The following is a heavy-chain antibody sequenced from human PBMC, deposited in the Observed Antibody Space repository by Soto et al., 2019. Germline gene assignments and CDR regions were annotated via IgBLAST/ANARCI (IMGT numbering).Heavy chain of an antibody. D-gene: IGHD6-19*01. J-gene: IGHJ4*02. CDR3: AKGASGSLGGWYWGDYFDY. CDR2: ISGSGGST. V-gene: IGHV3-23*01. Sequence: GGSLRLSCAASGFTFSSYAMSWVRQAPGKGLEWVSAISGSGGSTYYADSVKGRFTISRDNSKNTLYLQMNSLRAEDTAVYYCAKGASGSLGGWYWGDYFDYWGQGTLVTVSS. CDR1: GFTFSSYA.